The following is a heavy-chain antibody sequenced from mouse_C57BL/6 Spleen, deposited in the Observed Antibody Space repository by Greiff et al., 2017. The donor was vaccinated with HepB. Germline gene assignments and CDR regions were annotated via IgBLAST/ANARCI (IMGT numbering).Heavy chain of an antibody. D-gene: IGHD3-3*01. Sequence: QVQLQQSGAELVRPGASVKLSCKASGYTFTDYYINWVKQRPGQGLEWIARIYPGSGNTYYNEKFKGKATLTAEKSSSTAYMQLSSLTSEDSAVYFCARRDSSHAMDYWGQGTSVTVSS. V-gene: IGHV1-76*01. J-gene: IGHJ4*01. CDR2: IYPGSGNT. CDR3: ARRDSSHAMDY. CDR1: GYTFTDYY.